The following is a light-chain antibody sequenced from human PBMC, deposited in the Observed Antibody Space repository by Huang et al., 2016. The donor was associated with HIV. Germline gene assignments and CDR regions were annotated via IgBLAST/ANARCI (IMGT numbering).Light chain of an antibody. Sequence: DIQMTQSPSSLSASVGDSVTITCRASQSIISYLNWYHQKPGKAPKLLINAASSLQSGVPSRFSGSGSGTDFTLTISSLQPEDFATYYCQQSYSTPDTFGQGTKLEV. CDR2: AAS. CDR3: QQSYSTPDT. CDR1: QSIISY. V-gene: IGKV1-39*01. J-gene: IGKJ2*01.